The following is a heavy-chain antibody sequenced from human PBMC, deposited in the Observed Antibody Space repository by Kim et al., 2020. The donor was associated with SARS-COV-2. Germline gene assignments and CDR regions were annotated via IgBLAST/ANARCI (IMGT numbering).Heavy chain of an antibody. D-gene: IGHD1-26*01. CDR3: AKHRWAHDLPLNGNFDY. Sequence: GGSLRLSCAASGFTFSSYAMSWVRQAPGKGLEWVSAISGSGGSTYYADSVKGRFTISRDNSKNTLYLQMNSLRAEDTAVYYCAKHRWAHDLPLNGNFDYWGQGTLVTVSS. V-gene: IGHV3-23*01. CDR2: ISGSGGST. J-gene: IGHJ4*02. CDR1: GFTFSSYA.